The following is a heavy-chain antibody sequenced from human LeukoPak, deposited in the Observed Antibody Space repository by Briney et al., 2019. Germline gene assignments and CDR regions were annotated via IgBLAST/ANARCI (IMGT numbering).Heavy chain of an antibody. CDR1: GYTFTGYY. CDR2: INLNSGGT. CDR3: ASWAGGNEPIASFDY. V-gene: IGHV1-2*02. J-gene: IGHJ4*02. Sequence: ASVKVSCKTSGYTFTGYYMHWMRQAPGQGLESMGWINLNSGGTNYAQKFQGRVIMTRDTSTSTAYMELNRLRFDDTAVYYCASWAGGNEPIASFDYWGQGTLVTVSS. D-gene: IGHD1-14*01.